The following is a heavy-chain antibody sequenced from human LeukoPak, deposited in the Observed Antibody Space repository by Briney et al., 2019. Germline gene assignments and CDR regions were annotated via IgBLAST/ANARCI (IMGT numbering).Heavy chain of an antibody. CDR2: ISACNGNT. CDR3: ARDWSLYYFDY. CDR1: GYTFTSYG. J-gene: IGHJ4*02. D-gene: IGHD3-3*01. Sequence: ASVKVSCKASGYTFTSYGISWVRQAPGQGPEWMGWISACNGNTTHAPKLQARDTTTTDTSTSTAYMELRSLRSDDTAVYYCARDWSLYYFDYGGQGTLVTVPS. V-gene: IGHV1-18*01.